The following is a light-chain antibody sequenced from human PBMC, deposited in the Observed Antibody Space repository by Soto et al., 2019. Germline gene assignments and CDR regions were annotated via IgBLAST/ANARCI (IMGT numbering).Light chain of an antibody. CDR3: SSFAGGNNVV. CDR2: EVT. CDR1: SSDVGGYNY. V-gene: IGLV2-8*01. J-gene: IGLJ2*01. Sequence: QSALTQPPSASGSPGQSVTISCTGTSSDVGGYNYVSWYQQHPGKAPKLMIYEVTQRPSGVPDRFSGSKSGNTAYLTVSGLQAEDEADYYCSSFAGGNNVVFGGGTKLTVL.